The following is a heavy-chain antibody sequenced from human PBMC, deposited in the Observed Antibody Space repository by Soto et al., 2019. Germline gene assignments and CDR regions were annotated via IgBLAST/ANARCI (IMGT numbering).Heavy chain of an antibody. CDR2: IKSRADGGTT. V-gene: IGHV3-15*01. D-gene: IGHD6-6*01. CDR3: PIGSTSTKKY. J-gene: IGHJ4*02. CDR1: GFSFSNAW. Sequence: PGGSLRLSCAACGFSFSNAWFSWVRQAPGKGLEWVGRIKSRADGGTTDYTAPVKGRFAISRDDSKNTLYLQMNSLKTEDTAVYYCPIGSTSTKKYWGQGTMVSVSP.